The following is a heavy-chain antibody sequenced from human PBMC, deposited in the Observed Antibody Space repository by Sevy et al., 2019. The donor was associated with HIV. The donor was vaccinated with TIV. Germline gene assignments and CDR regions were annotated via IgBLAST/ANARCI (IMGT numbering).Heavy chain of an antibody. Sequence: ASVKVSCKASGYRFTSYYLHWVRQAPGQGLEWMGIINPSGGGTTYAQRFQGRVTMTRDTFTSTVYMELSSLRSEDTAVYYCARGSGGSGFRAWFDPWGQGTLVTVSS. CDR1: GYRFTSYY. CDR3: ARGSGGSGFRAWFDP. D-gene: IGHD2-15*01. CDR2: INPSGGGT. J-gene: IGHJ5*02. V-gene: IGHV1-46*01.